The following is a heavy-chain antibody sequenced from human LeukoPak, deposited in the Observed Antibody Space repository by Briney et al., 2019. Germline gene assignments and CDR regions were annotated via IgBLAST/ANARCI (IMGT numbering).Heavy chain of an antibody. D-gene: IGHD6-13*01. Sequence: PGGPLRLSGAASGFTFSDYYMSWIRQAPGKGREGVSYISSSGSTIYYADSVKGRFTISRDNAKNSLYLQMNSLRAEDTAVYYCARASAAGRNYYYYYYMDVWGKGTTVTISS. V-gene: IGHV3-11*01. CDR3: ARASAAGRNYYYYYYMDV. J-gene: IGHJ6*03. CDR2: ISSSGSTI. CDR1: GFTFSDYY.